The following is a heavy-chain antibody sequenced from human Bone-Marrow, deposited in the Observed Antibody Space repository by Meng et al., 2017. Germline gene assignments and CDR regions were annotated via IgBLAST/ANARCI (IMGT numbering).Heavy chain of an antibody. D-gene: IGHD3-22*01. J-gene: IGHJ3*02. CDR3: ARVIGDALDI. CDR1: GDSISSDIW. V-gene: IGHV4-4*02. CDR2: VYHRGDT. Sequence: QVQLQESGPGLVKPSGTLSLTCTVSGDSISSDIWWSWVRQPPGKGLEWIGEVYHRGDTNYNPSLKSRVTISVDNSKNQFSLKVSSVTAADTAVYYCARVIGDALDIWGQGTMVTVSS.